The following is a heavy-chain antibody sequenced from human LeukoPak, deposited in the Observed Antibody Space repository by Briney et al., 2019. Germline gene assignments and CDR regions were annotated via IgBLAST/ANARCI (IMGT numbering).Heavy chain of an antibody. Sequence: GGTLRLSCAASGFTFSSYGMRWVRQAPGKGPEWVSAISGSGGSTYYADSVKGRFTISRDNSKNTLYLQMNSLRAEDTAVYYCAKDVVSIYYCYMDVWGKGTTVTISS. J-gene: IGHJ6*03. CDR2: ISGSGGST. D-gene: IGHD3-22*01. CDR3: AKDVVSIYYCYMDV. CDR1: GFTFSSYG. V-gene: IGHV3-23*01.